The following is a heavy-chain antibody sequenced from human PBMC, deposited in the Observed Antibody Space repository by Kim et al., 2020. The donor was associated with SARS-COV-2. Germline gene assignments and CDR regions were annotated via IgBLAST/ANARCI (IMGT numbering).Heavy chain of an antibody. Sequence: SETLSLTCTVSGGSISSYYWSWIRQPPGKGLEWIGFLYYSGSTNYNPSLKSRVTISVDTSKNQFSLKLSSVTAADTAVYYCARGMTTPFDPWGQGTLVTVSS. CDR3: ARGMTTPFDP. CDR2: LYYSGST. V-gene: IGHV4-59*13. CDR1: GGSISSYY. J-gene: IGHJ5*02. D-gene: IGHD2-15*01.